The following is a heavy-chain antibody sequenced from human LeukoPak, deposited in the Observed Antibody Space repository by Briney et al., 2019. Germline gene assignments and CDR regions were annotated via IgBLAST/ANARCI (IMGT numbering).Heavy chain of an antibody. D-gene: IGHD4-11*01. J-gene: IGHJ4*02. CDR2: ISGSGDST. Sequence: GGSLRLSCAASGFTISSYAMRWVRQAPGKGLEWVSSISGSGDSTYYADSVKGRFTISRDNSKNTLYLQMNSLRAEDTALYYCADSNYWYPVDYWGQGTLVTVSS. V-gene: IGHV3-23*01. CDR1: GFTISSYA. CDR3: ADSNYWYPVDY.